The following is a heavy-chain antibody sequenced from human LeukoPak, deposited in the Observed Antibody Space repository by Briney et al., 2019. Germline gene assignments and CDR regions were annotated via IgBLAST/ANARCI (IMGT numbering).Heavy chain of an antibody. V-gene: IGHV1-69*13. Sequence: SVKVSCKASGGTFSSYAISWVRQSPGQGLEWMGGIIPIFGTANYAQKFQGRVTITADESTSTAYMELSSLRSEDTAVYYCARDRERLAGSYEYYFDYWRQGTLVTVSS. J-gene: IGHJ4*02. CDR3: ARDRERLAGSYEYYFDY. CDR2: IIPIFGTA. D-gene: IGHD1-26*01. CDR1: GGTFSSYA.